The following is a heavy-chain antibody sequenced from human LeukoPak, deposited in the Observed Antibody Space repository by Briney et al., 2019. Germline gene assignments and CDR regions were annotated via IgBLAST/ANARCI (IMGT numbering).Heavy chain of an antibody. Sequence: GGSLRLSCAASGFTFNNCGMHWVRQAPGKGLEWVSFIRFDGSNNYYIDSVKGRFTISRENSKNTLFLQMNSLRPEDTAVYFCAKDLGLGSYFGDAAGIWGQGTMVIVSS. CDR2: IRFDGSNN. V-gene: IGHV3-30*02. CDR1: GFTFNNCG. CDR3: AKDLGLGSYFGDAAGI. J-gene: IGHJ3*02. D-gene: IGHD3-10*01.